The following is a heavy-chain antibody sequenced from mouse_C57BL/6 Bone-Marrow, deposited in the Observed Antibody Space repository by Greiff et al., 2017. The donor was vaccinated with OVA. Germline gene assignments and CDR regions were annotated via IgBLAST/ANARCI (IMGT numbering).Heavy chain of an antibody. J-gene: IGHJ4*01. D-gene: IGHD2-5*01. CDR3: ARHYSNYVGYAMDY. Sequence: EVKLVESGGDLVKPGGSLKLSCAASGFTFSSYGMSWVRQTPDKRLEWVATISSGGSYTYYPDSVKGRFTISRDNAKNTLYLQMSSLKSEDTAMYYCARHYSNYVGYAMDYWGQGTSVTVSS. V-gene: IGHV5-6*01. CDR1: GFTFSSYG. CDR2: ISSGGSYT.